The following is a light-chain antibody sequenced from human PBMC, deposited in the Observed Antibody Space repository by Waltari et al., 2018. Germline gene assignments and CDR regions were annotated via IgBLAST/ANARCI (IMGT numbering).Light chain of an antibody. CDR1: YNNFAHRV. CDR2: RDY. CDR3: SSWDVRLDVYV. Sequence: QAGLTQPPSVSRALRQTATLTSTGDYNNFAHRVTPWLQQHQGPPPKPLLYRDYSRPPGISERFSSSRSGNTASLTITGLQPEDEADYYCSSWDVRLDVYVFGPGTKLSVL. J-gene: IGLJ1*01. V-gene: IGLV10-54*04.